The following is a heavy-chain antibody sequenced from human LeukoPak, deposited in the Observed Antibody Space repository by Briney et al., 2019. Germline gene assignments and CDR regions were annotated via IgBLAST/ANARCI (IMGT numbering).Heavy chain of an antibody. CDR2: ITWNSGKK. CDR3: VKDKTLAVANSLLDY. V-gene: IGHV3-9*01. Sequence: GGSLRLSCAASGFSFDDFAMHWVRQAPGKGLEWVSGITWNSGKKVYADSVKGRFTISRDNAKNSLYLQMNSLRAEDTALYYCVKDKTLAVANSLLDYWGQGTLVTVSS. J-gene: IGHJ4*02. CDR1: GFSFDDFA. D-gene: IGHD6-13*01.